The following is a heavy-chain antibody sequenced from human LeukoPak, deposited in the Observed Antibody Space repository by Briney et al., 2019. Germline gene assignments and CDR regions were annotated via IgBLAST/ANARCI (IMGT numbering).Heavy chain of an antibody. CDR1: GFTVSSNY. CDR3: ARVTVTTYFDY. V-gene: IGHV3-53*01. J-gene: IGHJ4*02. D-gene: IGHD4-17*01. Sequence: PGGSLRLSCAASGFTVSSNYMSWVRQAPGKGLEWVSVIDSGGSTYYADSVKGRFTISRDNSKNTLYLQMNSLRAEDTAVYYCARVTVTTYFDYWGQRTLVTVSS. CDR2: IDSGGST.